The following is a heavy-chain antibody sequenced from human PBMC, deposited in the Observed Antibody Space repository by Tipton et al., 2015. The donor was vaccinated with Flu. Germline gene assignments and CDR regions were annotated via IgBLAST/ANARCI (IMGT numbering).Heavy chain of an antibody. CDR1: SGSIRSTNYF. J-gene: IGHJ4*02. CDR3: ARLSYYDVDLKNFYVDH. V-gene: IGHV4-39*01. Sequence: GLVKPSETLSLTCTVSSGSIRSTNYFCAWIRQPPGKRLELIGCIYPSGTTYYNPSLKSRVTISFDTSKSQFSLMLKSVTAADTAVYYCARLSYYDVDLKNFYVDHWGQGALVTVSS. D-gene: IGHD3-10*02. CDR2: IYPSGTT.